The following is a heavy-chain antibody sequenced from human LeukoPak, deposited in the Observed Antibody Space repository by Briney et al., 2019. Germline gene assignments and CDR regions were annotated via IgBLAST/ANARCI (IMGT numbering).Heavy chain of an antibody. Sequence: PGGSLRLSRAASGFIFSDFYMSWIRQAPGKGLEWISYISISGNTIYYADSVKGRFIISRDNAKNSLFLQMNSLRAEDTAVYYCARGGTVRGIIITSEDAFDVWGQGTLVTVSS. CDR1: GFIFSDFY. V-gene: IGHV3-11*01. CDR2: ISISGNTI. CDR3: ARGGTVRGIIITSEDAFDV. J-gene: IGHJ3*01. D-gene: IGHD3-10*01.